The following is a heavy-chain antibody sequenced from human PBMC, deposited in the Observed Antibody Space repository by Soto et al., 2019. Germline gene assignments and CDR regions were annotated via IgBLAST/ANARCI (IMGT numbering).Heavy chain of an antibody. V-gene: IGHV4-30-2*05. J-gene: IGHJ5*02. Sequence: SETLSLTCAVSGGSISSGGYSWSWIRQPPGKGLEWIGYIYHSGSTYYNPSLKSRVTISVDKSKNQFSLKLSSVPAADTAVYYCARGVTMVRGVIIPWFDPWGQGTLVTVSS. D-gene: IGHD3-10*01. CDR2: IYHSGST. CDR3: ARGVTMVRGVIIPWFDP. CDR1: GGSISSGGYS.